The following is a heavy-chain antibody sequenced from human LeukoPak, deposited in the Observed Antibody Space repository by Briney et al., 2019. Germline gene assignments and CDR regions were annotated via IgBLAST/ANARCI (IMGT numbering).Heavy chain of an antibody. CDR3: ARAGTTVYDAFDV. J-gene: IGHJ3*01. V-gene: IGHV3-64*02. D-gene: IGHD1-1*01. CDR2: ISSNGGRV. Sequence: GGSLRLSCAASGFTFSSSAMHGVRQAPGKGLEYVSAISSNGGRVYYADSVKGRFTISRDNSKNTLYLQMGSLRAEDMAVYYCARAGTTVYDAFDVWGQGTMVTVSS. CDR1: GFTFSSSA.